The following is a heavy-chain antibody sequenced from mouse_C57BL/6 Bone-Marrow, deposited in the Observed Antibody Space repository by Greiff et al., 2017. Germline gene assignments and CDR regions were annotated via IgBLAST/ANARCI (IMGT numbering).Heavy chain of an antibody. CDR3: ARGVRYGSSDFDY. Sequence: LQQSGAELVRPGSSVKLSCKDSYFAFMASAMHWVKQRPGHGLEWIGSFTMYSDATEYSENFKGTATLTANTSSSTAYMELSRLTSEDSAVYYCARGVRYGSSDFDYWGQGTTLTVSS. D-gene: IGHD1-1*01. J-gene: IGHJ2*01. CDR2: FTMYSDAT. CDR1: YFAFMASA. V-gene: IGHV1-49*01.